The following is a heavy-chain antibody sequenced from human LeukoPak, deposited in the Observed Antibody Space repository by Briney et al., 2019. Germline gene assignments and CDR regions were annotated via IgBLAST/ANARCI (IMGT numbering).Heavy chain of an antibody. D-gene: IGHD4-11*01. Sequence: GGSLRLSCAASGFTFSSQSMNWVRQAPGKGLEWVSYISSSSSTIYYADSVKGRFTISRDNAKNSLYLQMNSLRAEDTAVYYCASTVTNFDYWGQGTLVTVSS. CDR1: GFTFSSQS. CDR2: ISSSSSTI. J-gene: IGHJ4*02. V-gene: IGHV3-48*01. CDR3: ASTVTNFDY.